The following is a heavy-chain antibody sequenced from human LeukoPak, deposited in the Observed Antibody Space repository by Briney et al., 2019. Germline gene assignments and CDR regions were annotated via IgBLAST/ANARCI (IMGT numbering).Heavy chain of an antibody. Sequence: SETLSLTCTVSGGSISSYYWSWIRQPPGKGLEWIGSIYSTGRPHYRPPLRSRVTISVDTSRRQSSLTLTSVTAADTAVYYCARGVVFYDFRSGYYTGWFDPWGQGKLVTVSS. V-gene: IGHV4-59*12. CDR3: ARGVVFYDFRSGYYTGWFDP. D-gene: IGHD3-3*01. J-gene: IGHJ5*02. CDR2: IYSTGRP. CDR1: GGSISSYY.